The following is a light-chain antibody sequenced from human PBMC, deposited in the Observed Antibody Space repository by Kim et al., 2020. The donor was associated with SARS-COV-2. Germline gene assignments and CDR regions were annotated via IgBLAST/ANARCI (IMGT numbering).Light chain of an antibody. CDR1: QSVSSSY. V-gene: IGKV3-20*01. J-gene: IGKJ2*03. CDR2: GAS. Sequence: EIVLTQSPGTLSLSPGERATLSCRASQSVSSSYLAWYQQKPGQAPRLLIYGASSMATGIPDRFSGSGSGTDFTLTISRLEPEDFAVYYCQQDCSSPPYSFGQGTKLEIK. CDR3: QQDCSSPPYS.